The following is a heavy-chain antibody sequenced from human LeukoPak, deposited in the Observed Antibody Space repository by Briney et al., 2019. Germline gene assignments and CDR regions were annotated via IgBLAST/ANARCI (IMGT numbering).Heavy chain of an antibody. CDR2: INHSGST. CDR3: ARVRLLWYYYYYGMDV. D-gene: IGHD3-3*01. J-gene: IGHJ6*02. Sequence: PSETLSLTCAVYGGSFSGYYWSWIRQSPGKGLEWIGEINHSGSTNYNPSLKSRVTISVDTSKNQFSLKLSSVTAADTAVYYCARVRLLWYYYYYGMDVWGQGTTVTVSS. V-gene: IGHV4-34*01. CDR1: GGSFSGYY.